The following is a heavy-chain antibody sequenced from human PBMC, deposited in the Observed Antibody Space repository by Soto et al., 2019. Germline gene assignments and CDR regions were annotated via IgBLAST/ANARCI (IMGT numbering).Heavy chain of an antibody. CDR3: ARPYSGSSVLGWFDP. Sequence: PSETLSLTCTVSGGSISSSSYYWGWIRQPPGKGLEWIGSIYYSGSTYYNPSLKSRVTISVGTSKNQFSLKLSSVTAADTAVYYCARPYSGSSVLGWFDPWGQGTLVTVSS. J-gene: IGHJ5*02. D-gene: IGHD6-13*01. V-gene: IGHV4-39*01. CDR2: IYYSGST. CDR1: GGSISSSSYY.